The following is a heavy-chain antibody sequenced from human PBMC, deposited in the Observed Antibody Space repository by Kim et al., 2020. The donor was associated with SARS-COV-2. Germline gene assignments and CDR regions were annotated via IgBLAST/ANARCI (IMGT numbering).Heavy chain of an antibody. Sequence: GGSLRLSCAASGFTFSSYSMNWVRQAPGKGLEWVSSISSSSSYIYYADSVKGRFTISRDNAKNSLYLQMNSLRAEDTAVYYCARGSVSGGQTAEYFQHWGQGTLVTVSS. D-gene: IGHD2-15*01. CDR1: GFTFSSYS. CDR3: ARGSVSGGQTAEYFQH. CDR2: ISSSSSYI. J-gene: IGHJ1*01. V-gene: IGHV3-21*01.